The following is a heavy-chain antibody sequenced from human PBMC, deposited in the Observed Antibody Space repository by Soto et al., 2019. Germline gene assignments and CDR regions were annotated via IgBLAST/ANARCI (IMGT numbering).Heavy chain of an antibody. Sequence: ADSLRLSYKTSGFTVSNNYMSRVRQAPGKGLEWVSVIYSGGSTYYADSVKGRFTISRHNSKNTLYLQMNSLRAEDTAVYYCARDYYDSSGYYEIYWGQGT. D-gene: IGHD3-22*01. J-gene: IGHJ4*02. CDR3: ARDYYDSSGYYEIY. V-gene: IGHV3-53*04. CDR1: GFTVSNNY. CDR2: IYSGGST.